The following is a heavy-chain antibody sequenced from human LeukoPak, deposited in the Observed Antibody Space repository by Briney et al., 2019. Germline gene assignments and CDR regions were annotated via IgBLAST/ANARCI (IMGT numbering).Heavy chain of an antibody. CDR2: VNPNSGGT. CDR3: ARDILTDDAFDI. J-gene: IGHJ3*02. V-gene: IGHV1-2*02. Sequence: ASVKVSCKASGYTFTGYYLHWVRQAPGQGLEWMGWVNPNSGGTNYAQKFQGRVTMTRDTSISTAYMELSRLTSDDTAVYYCARDILTDDAFDIWGQGTMVTVSS. D-gene: IGHD7-27*01. CDR1: GYTFTGYY.